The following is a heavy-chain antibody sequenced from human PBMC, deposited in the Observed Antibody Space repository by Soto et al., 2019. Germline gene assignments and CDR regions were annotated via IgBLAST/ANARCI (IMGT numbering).Heavy chain of an antibody. J-gene: IGHJ6*02. Sequence: GRPLRLSCAASGFTFSSYSMNWVRQAPGKGLEWVSYISSSSSTIYYADSVKGRFTISRDNAKNSLYLQMNSLRDEDTAVYYCAAQWLVPRGMDVWGQGTTVTVS. CDR3: AAQWLVPRGMDV. CDR1: GFTFSSYS. V-gene: IGHV3-48*02. CDR2: ISSSSSTI. D-gene: IGHD6-19*01.